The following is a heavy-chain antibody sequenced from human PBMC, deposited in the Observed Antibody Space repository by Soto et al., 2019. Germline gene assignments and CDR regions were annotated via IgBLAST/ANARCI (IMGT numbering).Heavy chain of an antibody. CDR3: AGVDWGNGYWYFDL. J-gene: IGHJ2*01. CDR1: GYTFTSYA. CDR2: ISGNTGDT. V-gene: IGHV1-18*01. D-gene: IGHD3-9*01. Sequence: QVQLVQSGAEVKKPGASVKVSCKASGYTFTSYAISWVRQAPGQGLEWMGWISGNTGDTRYAQKLQGRVTMTTDTATSTVYMELRRLRSDDTAVYYCAGVDWGNGYWYFDLWGRGTLVTVSS.